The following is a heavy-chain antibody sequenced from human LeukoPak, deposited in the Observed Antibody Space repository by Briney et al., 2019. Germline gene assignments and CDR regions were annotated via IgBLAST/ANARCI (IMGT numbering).Heavy chain of an antibody. Sequence: GGSLRLSCAASGFTFSSYEMNWVRQAPGKGLEWVSYISSSGSTIYYADSVKGRFTISRDNAKNSLYLQMNNVRPEDTAVYYCARDRVARYYFDYWGQGTLVTVSS. J-gene: IGHJ4*02. CDR2: ISSSGSTI. V-gene: IGHV3-48*03. CDR1: GFTFSSYE. D-gene: IGHD2-15*01. CDR3: ARDRVARYYFDY.